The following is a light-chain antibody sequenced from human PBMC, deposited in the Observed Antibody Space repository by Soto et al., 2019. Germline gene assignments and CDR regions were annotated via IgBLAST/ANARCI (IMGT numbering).Light chain of an antibody. CDR2: KAS. Sequence: DIHLTQSPSSLSASVEDRVTITCRASQSIRSYLNWYKQKPGKAPKLLIYKASSLESGVPSSLSGSASGTEFTLTISSMTPDDFATYYCQQYNTYWTFGHGTKVDIK. CDR1: QSIRSY. V-gene: IGKV1-5*03. J-gene: IGKJ1*01. CDR3: QQYNTYWT.